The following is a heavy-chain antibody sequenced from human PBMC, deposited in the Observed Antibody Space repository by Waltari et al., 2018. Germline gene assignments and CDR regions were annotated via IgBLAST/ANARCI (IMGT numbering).Heavy chain of an antibody. CDR1: GGSISSSSYY. Sequence: QLQLQESGPGLVKPSETLSLTCTVSGGSISSSSYYWGWISQPPGKGLEWIGSIYYRRSTDYNPARKSRVNICVDTTKNQFSLKLSSVTAADTAVYYCARHAYWSSTSCYEAFDYWGQGTLVTVSS. CDR2: IYYRRST. J-gene: IGHJ4*02. D-gene: IGHD2-2*01. CDR3: ARHAYWSSTSCYEAFDY. V-gene: IGHV4-39*01.